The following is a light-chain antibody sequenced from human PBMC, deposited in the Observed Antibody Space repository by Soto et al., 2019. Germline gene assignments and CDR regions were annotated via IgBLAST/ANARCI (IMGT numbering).Light chain of an antibody. V-gene: IGLV1-51*02. J-gene: IGLJ1*01. CDR2: ENN. Sequence: QSVLTQPPSVSAAPGQKVTISCSGSSSNIGNNYVSWYQQLPGTAPKLLIYENNKRPSGIPDRFSGSKSGTSATLGITGLQTGDESDYYCATWDSSLIAFYVVLTVS. CDR1: SSNIGNNY. CDR3: ATWDSSLIAFYV.